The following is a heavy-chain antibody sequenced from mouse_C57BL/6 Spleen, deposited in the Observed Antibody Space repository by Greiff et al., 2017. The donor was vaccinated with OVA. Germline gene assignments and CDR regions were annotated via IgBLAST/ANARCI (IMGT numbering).Heavy chain of an antibody. D-gene: IGHD4-1*01. CDR3: AREDWGDY. CDR1: GYTFTDYY. Sequence: EVKLMESGPVLVKPGASVKMSCKASGYTFTDYYMNWVKQSHGKSLEWIGVINPYNGGTSYNQQFKGKATLTVDKSSSTAYMELNSLTSEDSAVYYCAREDWGDYWGQGTTLTVSS. CDR2: INPYNGGT. V-gene: IGHV1-19*01. J-gene: IGHJ2*01.